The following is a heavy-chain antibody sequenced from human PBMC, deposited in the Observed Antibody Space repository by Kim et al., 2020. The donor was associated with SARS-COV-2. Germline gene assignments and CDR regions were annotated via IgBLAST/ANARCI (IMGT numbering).Heavy chain of an antibody. J-gene: IGHJ4*02. CDR2: T. Sequence: TNYAQKLQGRVTMTTDTSTSTAYMELRSLRSDDTAVYYCARVSMRLPTVYWGQGTLVTVSS. CDR3: ARVSMRLPTVY. D-gene: IGHD3-22*01. V-gene: IGHV1-18*01.